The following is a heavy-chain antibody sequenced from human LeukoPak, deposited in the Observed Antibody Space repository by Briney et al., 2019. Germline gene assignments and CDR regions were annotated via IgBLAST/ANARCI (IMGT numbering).Heavy chain of an antibody. D-gene: IGHD3-10*01. V-gene: IGHV4-61*02. Sequence: PSETLSLTCTVSGGSISSGSYYWSWIRQPAGKGLEWIGRIYTSGSTNYNPSLKSRVTISVDTSKNQFSLKVSSVTAADTAVYYCAVTGTYSAYYHYMDVWGKGTTVTVSS. CDR3: AVTGTYSAYYHYMDV. J-gene: IGHJ6*03. CDR1: GGSISSGSYY. CDR2: IYTSGST.